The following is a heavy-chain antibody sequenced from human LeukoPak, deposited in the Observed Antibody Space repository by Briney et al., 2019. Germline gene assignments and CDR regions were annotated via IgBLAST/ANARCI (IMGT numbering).Heavy chain of an antibody. D-gene: IGHD6-13*01. CDR2: ISYDGSNK. CDR1: GFTFSSYA. V-gene: IGHV3-30-3*01. Sequence: QPGGSLRLSCAASGFTFSSYAMHWVRQAPGKGLEWVAVISYDGSNKYYADSVKGRFTISRDNAKNLVFLQMNSLRAEDTAVYHCARLAGIAAPGILYAFDIWGQGTMVTVSS. J-gene: IGHJ3*02. CDR3: ARLAGIAAPGILYAFDI.